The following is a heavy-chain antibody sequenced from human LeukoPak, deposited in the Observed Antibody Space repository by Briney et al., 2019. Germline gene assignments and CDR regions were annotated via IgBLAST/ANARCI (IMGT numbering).Heavy chain of an antibody. CDR3: ARDGRWNYFDY. Sequence: PGGSLRLSCAASGFTVSSNYVSWVRQAPGKGLEWVSVIYSDGSTYYADSVKGRFTISRDNSKNTLYLQINSLRVEDTAVYYCARDGRWNYFDYWGQGTLVTVPS. D-gene: IGHD1-26*01. CDR2: IYSDGST. CDR1: GFTVSSNY. J-gene: IGHJ4*02. V-gene: IGHV3-53*01.